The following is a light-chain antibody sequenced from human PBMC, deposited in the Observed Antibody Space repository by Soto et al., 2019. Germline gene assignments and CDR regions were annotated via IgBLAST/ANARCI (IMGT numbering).Light chain of an antibody. J-gene: IGLJ2*01. CDR3: QSYDSSLSAYVV. V-gene: IGLV1-40*01. CDR1: SSDIGAGYD. Sequence: QAVVTQPPSMSGAPGQRVTISCTGSSSDIGAGYDVHWYQQFPGTAPKLLIYGNSNRPSGVPDRFSGSKSGTSASLAITGLQAEDEADYYCQSYDSSLSAYVVFGGGTKLTVL. CDR2: GNS.